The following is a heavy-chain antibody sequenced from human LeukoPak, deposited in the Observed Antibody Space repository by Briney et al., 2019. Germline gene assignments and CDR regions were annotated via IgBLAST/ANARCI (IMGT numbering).Heavy chain of an antibody. CDR1: GFTFSSYG. CDR3: ARSTSWWKIDY. Sequence: GGSLRLSCAASGFTFSSYGIHWVRQAPGKGLEWVAVISHDGGNEYYADSVKGRFTISRDNSKSAVYLQMNSLRAGDTAVYYCARSTSWWKIDYWGQGTLVTVSS. D-gene: IGHD6-13*01. CDR2: ISHDGGNE. J-gene: IGHJ4*02. V-gene: IGHV3-30*03.